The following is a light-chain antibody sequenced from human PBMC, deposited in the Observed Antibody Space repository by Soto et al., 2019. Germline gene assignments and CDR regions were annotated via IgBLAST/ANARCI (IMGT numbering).Light chain of an antibody. Sequence: TQSPSSVSASIGDRVTITCRARQTINTYLNWYQQTPGTAPKLLIYDASSLQSGVPSRFRGSGSGTDFTLTITSLQPEDFATYYSQQSYTTPLTVGGGTKVDIK. J-gene: IGKJ4*01. CDR3: QQSYTTPLT. CDR1: QTINTY. V-gene: IGKV1-39*01. CDR2: DAS.